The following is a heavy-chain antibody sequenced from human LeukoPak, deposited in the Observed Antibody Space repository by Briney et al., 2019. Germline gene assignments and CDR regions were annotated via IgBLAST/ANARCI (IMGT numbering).Heavy chain of an antibody. CDR1: GGSISSYY. Sequence: SETLSLTCTVSGGSISSYYWSWIRQPPGKGLEWIGYIYYSGSTNYNPSLKSRVTISVDTSKNQFSLKLSSVTAANTAVYYCARAYYYDSSGSDAFDIWGQGTMVTVSS. V-gene: IGHV4-59*01. D-gene: IGHD3-22*01. CDR3: ARAYYYDSSGSDAFDI. CDR2: IYYSGST. J-gene: IGHJ3*02.